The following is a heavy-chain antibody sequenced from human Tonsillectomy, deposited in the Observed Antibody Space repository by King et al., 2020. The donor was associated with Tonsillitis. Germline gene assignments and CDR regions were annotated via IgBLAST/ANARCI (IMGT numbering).Heavy chain of an antibody. V-gene: IGHV3-7*01. Sequence: VQLVESGGGLVQPGGSLRRSCAASGFTFANYLMCWVRQAPGKGLEWVANIQKDGSVKNDLGSVKGRFPISRDNAQNSLDLQMNSLRAEDTAVYFCETDPYSGSSDYWGQGTLVTVSS. J-gene: IGHJ4*02. D-gene: IGHD1-26*01. CDR2: IQKDGSVK. CDR3: ETDPYSGSSDY. CDR1: GFTFANYL.